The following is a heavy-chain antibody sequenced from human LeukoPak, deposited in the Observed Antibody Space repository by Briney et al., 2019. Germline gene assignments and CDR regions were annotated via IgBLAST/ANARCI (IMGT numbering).Heavy chain of an antibody. V-gene: IGHV1-2*02. CDR3: ARMLSWNDAPPTIFDYYYGMDV. CDR2: INPNSGGT. J-gene: IGHJ6*02. Sequence: GASVKVSCKASGYTFTGYYMHWVRQAPGQGLEWMGWINPNSGGTNYAQKFQGRVTMTRDTSISTAYMELSRLRSDDTAVYYCARMLSWNDAPPTIFDYYYGMDVWGQGTTVTVSS. CDR1: GYTFTGYY. D-gene: IGHD1-1*01.